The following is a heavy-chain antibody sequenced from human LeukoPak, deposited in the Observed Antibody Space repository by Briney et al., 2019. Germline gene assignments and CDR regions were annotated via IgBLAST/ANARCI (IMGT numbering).Heavy chain of an antibody. CDR1: GFTFSNYG. Sequence: PGGSLRLSCAASGFTFSNYGMHWVRQAPGKGLEWVSHISSTSSTINYADSVKGRFTISRDNAKNSLYLHMNSLRAEDTAVYYCARDYGSGRRIFDYWGQGTLVTVSS. J-gene: IGHJ4*02. CDR3: ARDYGSGRRIFDY. D-gene: IGHD3-10*01. CDR2: ISSTSSTI. V-gene: IGHV3-48*01.